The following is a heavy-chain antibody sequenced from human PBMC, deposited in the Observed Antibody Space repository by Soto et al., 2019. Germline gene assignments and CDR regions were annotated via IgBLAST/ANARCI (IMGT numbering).Heavy chain of an antibody. CDR1: GFTFSSYG. V-gene: IGHV3-30*18. CDR2: ISYDGSNK. CDR3: AKDSAPRFAAFDI. J-gene: IGHJ3*02. Sequence: QTGGSLRLSCAASGFTFSSYGMHWVRQAPGKGLEWVVVISYDGSNKYYADSVKGRFTISRDNSKNTLYLQMNSLRAEDTAVYYCAKDSAPRFAAFDIWGQGTMVTVSS.